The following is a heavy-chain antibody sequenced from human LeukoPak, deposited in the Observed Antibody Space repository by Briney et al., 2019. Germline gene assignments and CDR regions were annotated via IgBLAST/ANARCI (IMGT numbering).Heavy chain of an antibody. D-gene: IGHD5-18*01. CDR2: ISWNSGSI. CDR1: GFTFDDYA. Sequence: GRSLRLSCAASGFTFDDYAMHWVRQAPGKGLEWVSGISWNSGSIGYADSVKGRFTISRDNSKSTLYLQMNSLRTEDTAVYYCAKGRGGDYSYGSYYFDHWGQETLVTVSS. V-gene: IGHV3-9*01. CDR3: AKGRGGDYSYGSYYFDH. J-gene: IGHJ4*02.